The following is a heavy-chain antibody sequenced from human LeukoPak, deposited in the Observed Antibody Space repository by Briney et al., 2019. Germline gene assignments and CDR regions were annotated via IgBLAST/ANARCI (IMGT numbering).Heavy chain of an antibody. Sequence: GESLKISCKGSGYSFTSYWIGWVLQMPGKGLEWMVIIYPGDSDTRYSPSFQGQVTISADKSISTAYLQWSSLKASDTAMYYCASRWKDGGNSLGAFDIWGQGTMVTVSS. CDR2: IYPGDSDT. D-gene: IGHD4-23*01. CDR3: ASRWKDGGNSLGAFDI. J-gene: IGHJ3*02. V-gene: IGHV5-51*01. CDR1: GYSFTSYW.